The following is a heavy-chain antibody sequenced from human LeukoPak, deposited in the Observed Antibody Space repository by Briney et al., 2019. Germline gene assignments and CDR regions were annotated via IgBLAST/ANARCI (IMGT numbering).Heavy chain of an antibody. D-gene: IGHD3-16*02. V-gene: IGHV3-48*03. Sequence: GGSLRLSCAASGFTFSSYEMNWVRQAPGKGLEWVSYIGGSGTTISYADSVKGRFTISRDNAKNSLYLQMNSLRTEDTALYYCAKSTDDYVWGSYRPEYYFDYWGQGTLVTVSS. CDR2: IGGSGTTI. CDR3: AKSTDDYVWGSYRPEYYFDY. CDR1: GFTFSSYE. J-gene: IGHJ4*02.